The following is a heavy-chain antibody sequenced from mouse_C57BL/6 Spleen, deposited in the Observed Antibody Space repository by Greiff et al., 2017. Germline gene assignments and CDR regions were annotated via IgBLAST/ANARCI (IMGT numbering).Heavy chain of an antibody. Sequence: VQLQQSGAELVKPGASVKISCTASGYTFTDYYITWVKQRPGQGLEWIGKIGPGSGSTYYNEKFSGKATLTADKSSGTAYMQLSSLPSEDAAVYFGATSYYYGSSLDYWGQGTTLTVSS. J-gene: IGHJ2*01. CDR1: GYTFTDYY. V-gene: IGHV1-77*01. CDR2: IGPGSGST. D-gene: IGHD1-1*01. CDR3: ATSYYYGSSLDY.